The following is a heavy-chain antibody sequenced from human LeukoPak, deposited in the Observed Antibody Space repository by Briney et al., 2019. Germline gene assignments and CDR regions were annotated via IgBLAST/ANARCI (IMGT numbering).Heavy chain of an antibody. V-gene: IGHV7-4-1*02. J-gene: IGHJ4*02. CDR3: ARKSTVAWFGIDY. D-gene: IGHD3/OR15-3a*01. CDR2: INTITKNP. Sequence: GASVKVSCEASGYTFTSNAVHWVRQAPGQRPEWMGWINTITKNPTYAQGFTGRFVFSLDTSVSTAYLQISSLKAEDTAVYYCARKSTVAWFGIDYWGQGTLVTVSS. CDR1: GYTFTSNA.